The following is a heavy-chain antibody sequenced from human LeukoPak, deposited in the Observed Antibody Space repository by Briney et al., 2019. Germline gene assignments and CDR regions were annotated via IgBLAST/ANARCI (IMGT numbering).Heavy chain of an antibody. CDR2: INPNSGGI. V-gene: IGHV1-2*06. Sequence: ASVKVSCKASGYTFTGYYMHWVRQAPGQGLEWMGRINPNSGGINYAQKFQGRVTMTRDTSISTAYMELSRLRPDDTAVYYCARSEWQWLVLDAFDIWGQGTMVTVSS. CDR1: GYTFTGYY. CDR3: ARSEWQWLVLDAFDI. J-gene: IGHJ3*02. D-gene: IGHD6-19*01.